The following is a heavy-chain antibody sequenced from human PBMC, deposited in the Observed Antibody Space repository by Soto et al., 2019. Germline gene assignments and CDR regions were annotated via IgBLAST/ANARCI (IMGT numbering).Heavy chain of an antibody. D-gene: IGHD3-3*01. Sequence: QLQLQESGPGLVKPSETLSLTCTVSGGSISSSSYYWGWIRQPPGKGLEWIGSIYYSGSTYYNPSLNSRVTISVGTSKNQFSLKLSSVTAADTAVYYCARFGTIFGVVAYDYWGQGTLVTVSS. CDR3: ARFGTIFGVVAYDY. J-gene: IGHJ4*02. CDR2: IYYSGST. V-gene: IGHV4-39*01. CDR1: GGSISSSSYY.